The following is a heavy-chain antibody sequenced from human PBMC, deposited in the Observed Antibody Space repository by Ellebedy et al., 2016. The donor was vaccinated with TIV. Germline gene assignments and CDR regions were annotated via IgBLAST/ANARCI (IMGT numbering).Heavy chain of an antibody. CDR2: VSAYSGNT. CDR3: AREGSGYYHSYDY. V-gene: IGHV1-18*01. D-gene: IGHD3-22*01. CDR1: GYTFIAYG. Sequence: AASVKVSCKSSGYTFIAYGVTWVRQAPGQGLDWMGWVSAYSGNTNYAQKLQGRVTMTTDTSTSTAYMELRSLRSDDTAVYYCAREGSGYYHSYDYWGQGTLVTVSS. J-gene: IGHJ4*02.